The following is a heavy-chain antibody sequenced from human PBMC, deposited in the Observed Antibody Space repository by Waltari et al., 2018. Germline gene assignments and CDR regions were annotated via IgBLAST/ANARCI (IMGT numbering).Heavy chain of an antibody. CDR2: ISAYNGNT. CDR1: GYTFTSYG. Sequence: QVQLVQSGAEVKKPGASVKVSCKASGYTFTSYGISWVRQAPGQGLEWMGWISAYNGNTNYAQKLQGRVTMTTDTSTSTAYMELRSLRSDDTAVYYCARGSYYDFWSGYRYYYYGIDVWGQGTTVTVSS. CDR3: ARGSYYDFWSGYRYYYYGIDV. J-gene: IGHJ6*02. V-gene: IGHV1-18*01. D-gene: IGHD3-3*01.